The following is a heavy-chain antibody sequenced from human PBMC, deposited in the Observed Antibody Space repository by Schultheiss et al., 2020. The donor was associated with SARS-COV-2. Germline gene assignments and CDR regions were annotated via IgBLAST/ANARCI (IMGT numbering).Heavy chain of an antibody. CDR1: GGSFSGYY. CDR2: IYYSGST. D-gene: IGHD3-10*01. V-gene: IGHV4-34*01. J-gene: IGHJ6*02. CDR3: ARLMVRGGMDV. Sequence: LSLTCAVYGGSFSGYYWSWIRQHPGKGLEWIGYIYYSGSTYYNPSLKSRVTISVDTSKNQFSLKLSSVTAADTAVYYCARLMVRGGMDVWGQGTTVTVSS.